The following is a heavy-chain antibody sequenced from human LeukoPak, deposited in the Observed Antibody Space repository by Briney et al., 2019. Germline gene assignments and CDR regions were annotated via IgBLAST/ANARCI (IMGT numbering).Heavy chain of an antibody. J-gene: IGHJ4*02. CDR1: GFTLSSYD. Sequence: GGSLRLSCTVSGFTLSSYDMHWVRQAPGKGLEWVAVMRQGGDNIYYSDSVKGRFTITRDTSKKTLYLQLTSLRAEDTAVYYCARDPSTRMVRLDHWGQGTLLTVSS. CDR3: ARDPSTRMVRLDH. V-gene: IGHV3-33*01. D-gene: IGHD5-18*01. CDR2: MRQGGDNI.